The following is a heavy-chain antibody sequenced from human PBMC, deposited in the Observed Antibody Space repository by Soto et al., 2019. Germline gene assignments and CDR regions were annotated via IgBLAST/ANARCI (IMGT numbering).Heavy chain of an antibody. Sequence: PGGSLRLSCAASGFTFSNAWMNWVRQAPGKGLEWVGRIKSKTDGGTTDYAAPVKGRFTISRDDSKNTLYLQMNSLKTEDTAVYYCAKVERYSSSQPLIWGRGTLVTVSS. CDR1: GFTFSNAW. D-gene: IGHD6-13*01. CDR2: IKSKTDGGTT. V-gene: IGHV3-15*07. CDR3: AKVERYSSSQPLI. J-gene: IGHJ4*02.